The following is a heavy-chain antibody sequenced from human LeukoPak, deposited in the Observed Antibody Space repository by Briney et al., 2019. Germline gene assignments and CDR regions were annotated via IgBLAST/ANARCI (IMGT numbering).Heavy chain of an antibody. CDR1: GFDFNIYG. Sequence: GGSLRLSCAASGFDFNIYGMHWVRQAPAKGLEWVAVTSYDGSEKFYIDSVKGRFTISRDSSKNTLYLQMNSLRGEDTAVYYCASPGYCSGSSCYSGYFQHWGQGTLVTVSS. V-gene: IGHV3-30*03. CDR2: TSYDGSEK. J-gene: IGHJ1*01. D-gene: IGHD2-15*01. CDR3: ASPGYCSGSSCYSGYFQH.